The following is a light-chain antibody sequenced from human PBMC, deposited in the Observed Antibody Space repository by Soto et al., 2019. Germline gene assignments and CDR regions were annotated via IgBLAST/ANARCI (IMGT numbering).Light chain of an antibody. V-gene: IGKV3-11*01. CDR1: QSVSSY. J-gene: IGKJ4*02. CDR2: DAS. Sequence: EIVLAQSPAPLSLSPGERATLSCRASQSVSSYLAWYQQKPGQAPRLLIYDASNRATGIPARFSGSGSGTDFTLTISSLEPEDFPVYTCQQRSHCHPGDTCGGGTKVELK. CDR3: QQRSHCHPGDT.